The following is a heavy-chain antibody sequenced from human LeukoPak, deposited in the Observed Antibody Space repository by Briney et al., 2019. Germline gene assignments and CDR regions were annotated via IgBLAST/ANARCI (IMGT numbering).Heavy chain of an antibody. J-gene: IGHJ4*02. CDR2: INPNSGGT. V-gene: IGHV1-2*02. Sequence: ASVKVSCKASGYTFTAYFMHWVRQAPGQGLEWMGWINPNSGGTTYAQKFQGRVTIARDTSISTAYMELSRLSSDDTAVYYCARVVAYYDILTGYYIAGFDYWGQGTLVTVSS. CDR3: ARVVAYYDILTGYYIAGFDY. CDR1: GYTFTAYF. D-gene: IGHD3-9*01.